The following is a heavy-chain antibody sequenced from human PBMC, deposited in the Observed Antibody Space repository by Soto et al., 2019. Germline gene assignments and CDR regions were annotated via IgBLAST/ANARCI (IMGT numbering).Heavy chain of an antibody. Sequence: ASVKVSCKASGDTFTSYYINWVRQATGQGLEWMGWMNPNSGNTGYAQKFQGRVTMTRNTSISTAYMELSSLRSEDTAVYYCARVGYYYDSSGYYLSFDYWGQGTLVTVSS. CDR1: GDTFTSYY. CDR2: MNPNSGNT. V-gene: IGHV1-8*02. D-gene: IGHD3-22*01. CDR3: ARVGYYYDSSGYYLSFDY. J-gene: IGHJ4*02.